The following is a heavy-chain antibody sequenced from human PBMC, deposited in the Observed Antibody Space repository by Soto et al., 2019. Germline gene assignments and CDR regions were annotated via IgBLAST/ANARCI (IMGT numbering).Heavy chain of an antibody. V-gene: IGHV4-59*08. D-gene: IGHD4-4*01. CDR2: IYYSGST. J-gene: IGHJ4*02. Sequence: SETLSLTCTVSGGSISSYYWSWIRQPPGKGLEWIGYIYYSGSTNYNPSLKSRVTISVDTSKNQFSLKLSSVTAADTAVYYCARHPPTSPFDYWGQGTLVTVPS. CDR3: ARHPPTSPFDY. CDR1: GGSISSYY.